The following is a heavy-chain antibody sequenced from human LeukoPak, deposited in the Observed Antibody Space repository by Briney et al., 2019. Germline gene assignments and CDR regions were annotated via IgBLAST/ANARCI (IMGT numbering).Heavy chain of an antibody. CDR1: GGSISSGGYY. CDR3: ARRGPRYNWFDP. V-gene: IGHV4-31*03. Sequence: SETLSLTCTVSGGSISSGGYYWSWIRQHPGKGLEWIEYIYYSGSTYYNPSLKSRVTISVDTSKNQFSLKLSSVTAADTAVYYCARRGPRYNWFDPWGQGTLVTVSS. J-gene: IGHJ5*02. CDR2: IYYSGST.